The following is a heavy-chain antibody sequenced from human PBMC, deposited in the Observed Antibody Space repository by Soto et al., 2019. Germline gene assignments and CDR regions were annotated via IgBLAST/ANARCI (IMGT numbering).Heavy chain of an antibody. V-gene: IGHV1-3*01. CDR3: ATITGTTGEAFDI. Sequence: ASVKVSCKASGYTFTSYAMHWVRQAPGQRLEWMGWINAGNGNTKYSQKFQGRVTITRDTSASTAYTELSSLRSEDTAVYYCATITGTTGEAFDIWGQGTMVTVSS. J-gene: IGHJ3*02. CDR2: INAGNGNT. CDR1: GYTFTSYA. D-gene: IGHD1-7*01.